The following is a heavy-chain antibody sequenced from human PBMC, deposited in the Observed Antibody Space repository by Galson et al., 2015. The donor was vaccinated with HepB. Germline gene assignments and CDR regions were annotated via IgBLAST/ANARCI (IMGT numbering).Heavy chain of an antibody. CDR3: AKAGCSGGSCYSDY. V-gene: IGHV3-23*01. Sequence: SLRLSCAASGFTFSSYAMSWVRQAPGKGLEWVSAISGSGGSTYYADSVKGRFTISRDNSKNTLYLQMNSLRAEDTAVYYCAKAGCSGGSCYSDYWGQGTLVTVSS. D-gene: IGHD2-15*01. CDR1: GFTFSSYA. J-gene: IGHJ4*02. CDR2: ISGSGGST.